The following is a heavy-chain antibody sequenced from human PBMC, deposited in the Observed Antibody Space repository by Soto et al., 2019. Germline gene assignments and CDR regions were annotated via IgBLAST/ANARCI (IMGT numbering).Heavy chain of an antibody. D-gene: IGHD2-15*01. CDR1: GGSISSGGYY. CDR3: ARAYCSGGSCYLHNWFDP. CDR2: IYYSGST. Sequence: PSETLSLTCTVSGGSISSGGYYWSWIRQHPGKGLEWIGYIYYSGSTYYNPSLKSRVTISVDTSKNQFSLKLSSATAADTAVYYCARAYCSGGSCYLHNWFDPWGQGTLVTVSS. V-gene: IGHV4-31*03. J-gene: IGHJ5*02.